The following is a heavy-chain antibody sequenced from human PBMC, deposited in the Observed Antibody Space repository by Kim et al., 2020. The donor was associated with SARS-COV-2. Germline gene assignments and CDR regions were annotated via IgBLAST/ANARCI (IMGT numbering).Heavy chain of an antibody. V-gene: IGHV4-31*03. J-gene: IGHJ4*02. D-gene: IGHD6-13*01. CDR1: GGSISSGGYY. CDR2: INYSGRT. CDR3: ARVEAAGTGDY. Sequence: SETLSLTCTVSGGSISSGGYYWSWIRQHQGKGLEWIGNINYSGRTYYNPSLKSRVTISVDTSKNQFSLKLSSVTAADTAVYYCARVEAAGTGDYWGQGTLVTVSS.